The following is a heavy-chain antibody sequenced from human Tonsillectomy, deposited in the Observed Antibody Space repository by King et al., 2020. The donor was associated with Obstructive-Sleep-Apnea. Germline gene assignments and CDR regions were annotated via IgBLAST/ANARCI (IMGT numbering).Heavy chain of an antibody. CDR3: TTGYASSWYEVDY. J-gene: IGHJ4*02. D-gene: IGHD6-13*01. CDR2: IKSKTAGGTT. CDR1: GFTFSNAW. Sequence: VQLVESGGGLVKPGGSLRLSCAASGFTFSNAWMSWVRQAPGKGLEWGVRIKSKTAGGTTDYAAPVRRRFTISRDDSQNTLYLQMNSLKTEDTAVYYCTTGYASSWYEVDYWGQGTLVTVSS. V-gene: IGHV3-15*01.